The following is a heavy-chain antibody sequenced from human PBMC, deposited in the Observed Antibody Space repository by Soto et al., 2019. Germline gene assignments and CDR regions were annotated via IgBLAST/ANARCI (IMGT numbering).Heavy chain of an antibody. V-gene: IGHV4-59*01. Sequence: QVQVRESGPGLVKPAETLSLTCTVSGAPITINYWCWIRQAPGQGLEWIGYFYYSGSTTYNPSLKSRVTMSADTSKDQFSLKLNSVTAADTAVYYCARDAGCPYDHWGPGILVTGSS. CDR2: FYYSGST. CDR1: GAPITINY. CDR3: ARDAGCPYDH. J-gene: IGHJ4*01.